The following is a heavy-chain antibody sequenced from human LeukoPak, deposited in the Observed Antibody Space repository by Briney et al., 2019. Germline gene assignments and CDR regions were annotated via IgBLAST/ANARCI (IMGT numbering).Heavy chain of an antibody. V-gene: IGHV4-4*07. CDR1: GGSIRSY. CDR2: IYGSGST. CDR3: AREPIVGATTGYFDY. Sequence: PSETLSLTCTVSGGSIRSYWSWIRQPAGKGLEWIGRIYGSGSTDYNPSLKSRVTMSIDTSKNQFSLKLGSVTAADTAVYYCAREPIVGATTGYFDYWGQGTLVTVSS. D-gene: IGHD1-26*01. J-gene: IGHJ4*02.